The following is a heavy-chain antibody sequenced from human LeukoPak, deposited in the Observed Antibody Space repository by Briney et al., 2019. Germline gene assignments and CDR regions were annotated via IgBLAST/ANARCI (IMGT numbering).Heavy chain of an antibody. Sequence: GGSLRLSCAASGFTFSSYGMHWVRQAPGKGLEWVAFIRYDGSNKYYADSVKGRFTISRDNSKNTLYLQMNSLRAEDTAVYYCAKDRAGRIVGATTFDYWGQGTLVTVSS. CDR3: AKDRAGRIVGATTFDY. CDR1: GFTFSSYG. J-gene: IGHJ4*02. V-gene: IGHV3-30*02. D-gene: IGHD1-26*01. CDR2: IRYDGSNK.